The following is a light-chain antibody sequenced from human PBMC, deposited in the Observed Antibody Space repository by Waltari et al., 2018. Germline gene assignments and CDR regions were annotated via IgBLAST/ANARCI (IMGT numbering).Light chain of an antibody. CDR1: RSVSYW. CDR3: QQYDTHPNT. V-gene: IGKV1-5*03. CDR2: KAS. J-gene: IGKJ2*01. Sequence: DIQMTQYPSTMSASVGDRVTSTCRASRSVSYWLAWYQQKSGKAPKLLIYKASTLERGVPSRFSGSESGTEFTLTISSLQPDDSATYYCQQYDTHPNTFGQGTKVEI.